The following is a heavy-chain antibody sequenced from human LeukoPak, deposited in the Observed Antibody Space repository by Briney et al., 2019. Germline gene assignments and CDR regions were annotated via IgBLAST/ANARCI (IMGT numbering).Heavy chain of an antibody. CDR3: VRGWDHFDFDS. Sequence: GGSLRLSCAASGFTFSSYAMSWVRQAPGKGLVWVSRIKGDGSHTIYADSVKGRFTISRDNAKNTLYLQMKSLRDEDTAVYYCVRGWDHFDFDSWGQGTLVTVSS. D-gene: IGHD1-14*01. J-gene: IGHJ5*01. CDR1: GFTFSSYA. V-gene: IGHV3-74*01. CDR2: IKGDGSHT.